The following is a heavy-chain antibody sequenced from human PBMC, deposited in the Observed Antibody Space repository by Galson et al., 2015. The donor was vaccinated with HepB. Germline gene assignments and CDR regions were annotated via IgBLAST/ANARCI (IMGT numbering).Heavy chain of an antibody. D-gene: IGHD3-10*01. J-gene: IGHJ4*02. CDR1: DYTLTNNG. V-gene: IGHV1-18*04. CDR3: ATDDYYGPGSYYRRGPYFDH. CDR2: ISVYNSKT. Sequence: SVKVSCKASDYTLTNNGISWVRQAPGQGLVWMGWISVYNSKTNYAQKFQGRVTMTTDTSTTTAYMELRSLRSDDTAVYYCATDDYYGPGSYYRRGPYFDHWGQGTLVTVSS.